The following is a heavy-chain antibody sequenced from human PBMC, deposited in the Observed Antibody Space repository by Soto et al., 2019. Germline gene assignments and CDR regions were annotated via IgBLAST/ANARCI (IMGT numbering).Heavy chain of an antibody. Sequence: GGSLRLSCTVSGFTFSSWTMNWVRQAPGKGLEWVSSISTSSTYIYYADSVKGRFTISRDNAKDSLYLNMNNLRADDTAVYYCAKGGNHFDYCGQGTLVTVYS. CDR1: GFTFSSWT. V-gene: IGHV3-21*01. D-gene: IGHD4-4*01. CDR3: AKGGNHFDY. CDR2: ISTSSTYI. J-gene: IGHJ4*02.